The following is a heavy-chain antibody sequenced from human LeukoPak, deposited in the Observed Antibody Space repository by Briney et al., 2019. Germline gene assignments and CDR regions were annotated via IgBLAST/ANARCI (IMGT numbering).Heavy chain of an antibody. V-gene: IGHV4-39*01. CDR1: GGSISSSSYY. J-gene: IGHJ4*02. D-gene: IGHD6-19*01. Sequence: PSETLSLTCTVSGGSISSSSYYWAWIRQPPGKGLEWIGSIFYSGSTYSNPSLKSRVTISVATSKNQFSLNLSSVTAADTAVYYCARQRYYSGWYPVFDYWGQGTLVTVSS. CDR2: IFYSGST. CDR3: ARQRYYSGWYPVFDY.